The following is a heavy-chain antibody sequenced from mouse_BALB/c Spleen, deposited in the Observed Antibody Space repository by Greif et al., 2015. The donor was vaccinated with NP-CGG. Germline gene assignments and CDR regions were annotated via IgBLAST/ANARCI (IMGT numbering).Heavy chain of an antibody. CDR2: IDPENGDT. CDR1: GFNIKDYY. Sequence: VQLQQSGAELVRSGASVKLSCTASGFNIKDYYMHWVKQRPEQGLEWIGWIDPENGDTEYAPKFQGKATMTADTSSNTAYLQLSSLTSEDTAVYYCNAPYGNYDYYAMDYWGQGTSVTVSS. D-gene: IGHD2-10*02. CDR3: NAPYGNYDYYAMDY. J-gene: IGHJ4*01. V-gene: IGHV14-4*02.